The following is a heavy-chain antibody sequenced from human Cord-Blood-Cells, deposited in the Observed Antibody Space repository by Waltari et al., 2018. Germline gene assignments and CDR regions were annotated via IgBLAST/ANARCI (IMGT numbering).Heavy chain of an antibody. CDR3: ARGGGYYYDSSGYYYYYGMDV. J-gene: IGHJ6*02. CDR2: INHSGST. V-gene: IGHV4-34*01. D-gene: IGHD3-22*01. CDR1: GGSFSGYY. Sequence: GGSFSGYYWSWIRQPPGKGLEWIGEINHSGSTNYNPSLKSRVTISVDTSKNQFSLKLSSVTAADTAVYYCARGGGYYYDSSGYYYYYGMDVWGQGTTVTVSS.